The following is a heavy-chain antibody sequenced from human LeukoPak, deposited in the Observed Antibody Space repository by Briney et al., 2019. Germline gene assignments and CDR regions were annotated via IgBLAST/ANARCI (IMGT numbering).Heavy chain of an antibody. V-gene: IGHV3-48*02. CDR3: ARWAAVRALDI. D-gene: IGHD3-10*01. J-gene: IGHJ3*02. CDR2: ISPSSSTI. Sequence: GGSLRLSCAASGFTLSSYNMNWVRQAPGKGLEWLSYISPSSSTINYADSLKGRFTISRDNAKKSLYLQMNSLRDGDTAVYYCARWAAVRALDIWGQGNMVTVSS. CDR1: GFTLSSYN.